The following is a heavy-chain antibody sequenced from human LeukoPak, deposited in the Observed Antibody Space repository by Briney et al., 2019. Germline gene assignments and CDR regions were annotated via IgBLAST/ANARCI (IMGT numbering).Heavy chain of an antibody. CDR2: ISGSGGST. D-gene: IGHD5-24*01. CDR3: AKGSAWGIATNHLLYFDY. CDR1: GITLSNYG. V-gene: IGHV3-23*01. Sequence: QTGGSLRLSCAVSGITLSNYGMSWVRQAPGKGLEWVSAISGSGGSTYYADSVKGRFTISRDNSKNTLYLQMNSLRAEDTAVYYCAKGSAWGIATNHLLYFDYWGQGTLVTVSS. J-gene: IGHJ4*02.